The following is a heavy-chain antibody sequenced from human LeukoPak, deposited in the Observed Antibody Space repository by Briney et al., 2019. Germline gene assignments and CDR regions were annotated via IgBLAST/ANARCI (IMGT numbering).Heavy chain of an antibody. CDR1: GYAISSGYY. CDR3: ARVVPAAILAY. CDR2: IYNSGSA. Sequence: PSETLSLSCTVSGYAISSGYYWGWIRQPPGKGQEWIGSIYNSGSAYYNPSLKSRVTISVDTSKNQFSLKLSSVTDADTAVYYCARVVPAAILAYWGQGTLVTVSS. J-gene: IGHJ4*02. V-gene: IGHV4-38-2*02. D-gene: IGHD2-2*02.